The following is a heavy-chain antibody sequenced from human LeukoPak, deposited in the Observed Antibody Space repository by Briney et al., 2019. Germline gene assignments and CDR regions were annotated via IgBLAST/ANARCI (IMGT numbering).Heavy chain of an antibody. V-gene: IGHV3-53*05. J-gene: IGHJ3*02. CDR1: GFAVSSNY. D-gene: IGHD1-26*01. CDR2: IYSGGST. CDR3: ARGGPSVGGIAFDI. Sequence: GGSLRLSCAASGFAVSSNYMSWVRQAPGKGLEWVSVIYSGGSTYYADSVKGRFTISRDNSKNTLYLQMNSLRAEDTAVYYCARGGPSVGGIAFDIWGQGTMVTVSS.